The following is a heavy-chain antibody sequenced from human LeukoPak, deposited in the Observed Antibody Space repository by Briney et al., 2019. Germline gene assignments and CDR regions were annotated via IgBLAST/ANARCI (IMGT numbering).Heavy chain of an antibody. CDR1: GGSISSFY. CDR2: SYISGST. CDR3: ARGIIMVRGVKPSFDY. Sequence: SETLSLTCSVSGGSISSFYWSWIRQPAGKGLEWIGRSYISGSTDYNPSLKSRVAMSVDTSKNQFSLKLSPVTAADTAVYYCARGIIMVRGVKPSFDYWGQGTLVTVSS. V-gene: IGHV4-4*07. J-gene: IGHJ4*02. D-gene: IGHD3-10*01.